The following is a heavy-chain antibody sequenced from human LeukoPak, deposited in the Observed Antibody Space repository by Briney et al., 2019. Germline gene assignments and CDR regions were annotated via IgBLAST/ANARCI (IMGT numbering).Heavy chain of an antibody. J-gene: IGHJ4*02. Sequence: PSETLSLTCSVSGDSISNTNYYWAWIRQPPGKGLEWIGSIYHSGSTYYNPSLKSRVTLSIDTSKNQFSLKVTSATAADTAVYYCAREWQYQFDYWGQGALVTVSS. CDR1: GDSISNTNYY. CDR3: AREWQYQFDY. D-gene: IGHD4-11*01. V-gene: IGHV4-39*07. CDR2: IYHSGST.